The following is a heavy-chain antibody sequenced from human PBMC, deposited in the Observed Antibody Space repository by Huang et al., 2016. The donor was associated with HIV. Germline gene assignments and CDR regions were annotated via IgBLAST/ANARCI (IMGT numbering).Heavy chain of an antibody. J-gene: IGHJ4*02. Sequence: EVQLVESGGGLVQPGGSLRLSCAASGFSISSYWMHWVRHAPGKGLGGVASINRDGSSTSYADSVKGPFTISRDNAKNTLYLQMNSLRAEDTAVYYCARDPRIQSWLNFFDYWGQGTLVSVSS. V-gene: IGHV3-74*01. CDR3: ARDPRIQSWLNFFDY. CDR2: INRDGSST. D-gene: IGHD3-22*01. CDR1: GFSISSYW.